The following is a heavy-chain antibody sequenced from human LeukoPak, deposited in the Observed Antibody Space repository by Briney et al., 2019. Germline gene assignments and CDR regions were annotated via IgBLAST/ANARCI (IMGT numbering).Heavy chain of an antibody. Sequence: ASVKVSCKASGYTFTGYYMHWVRQAPGQGLEWMGWINPNSGGKNYAQKFQGRVTMTRDTSISPAYMELSRLRSDDTAVYYCARDSPPYGGYFDYWGQGTLVTVSS. D-gene: IGHD4-23*01. V-gene: IGHV1-2*02. CDR2: INPNSGGK. CDR3: ARDSPPYGGYFDY. CDR1: GYTFTGYY. J-gene: IGHJ4*02.